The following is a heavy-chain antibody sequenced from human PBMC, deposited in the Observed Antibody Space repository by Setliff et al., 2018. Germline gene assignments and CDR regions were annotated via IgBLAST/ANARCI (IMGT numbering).Heavy chain of an antibody. V-gene: IGHV3-48*01. CDR3: VRALAYYYMDV. J-gene: IGHJ6*03. CDR2: ISYSSGSI. Sequence: GGSLRLSCEASGFTFSSYSMNWVRQAPGKGLEWVAHISYSSGSISYADSVKGRFIISRGNAKNSLYLQMNSLRAEDTAIYYCVRALAYYYMDVWGKGTTVTVSS. CDR1: GFTFSSYS.